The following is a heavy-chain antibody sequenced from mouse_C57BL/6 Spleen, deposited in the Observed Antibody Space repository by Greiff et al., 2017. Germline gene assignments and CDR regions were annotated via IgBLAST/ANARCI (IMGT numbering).Heavy chain of an antibody. CDR2: ISDGGSYT. CDR3: AREGNYGGFDY. Sequence: EVKLMESGGGLVKPGGSLKLSCAASGFTFSSYAMSWVRQTPEKRLEWVATISDGGSYTYYPDNVKGRFTISRDNAKNNLYLQMSHLKSEDTAMYYCAREGNYGGFDYWGQGTTLTVSS. CDR1: GFTFSSYA. J-gene: IGHJ2*01. D-gene: IGHD2-1*01. V-gene: IGHV5-4*01.